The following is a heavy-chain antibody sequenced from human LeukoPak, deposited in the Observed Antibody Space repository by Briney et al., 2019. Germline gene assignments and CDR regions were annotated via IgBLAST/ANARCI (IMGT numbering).Heavy chain of an antibody. Sequence: GASAKVSCKASGGTFSSYAISWVRQAPGQGLEWMGGIIPIFGTANYAQKFQGRVTITADESTSTAYMELSSLRSEDTAVYYCARAWQQLVKDAFDIWGQGTMVTVSS. CDR3: ARAWQQLVKDAFDI. D-gene: IGHD6-13*01. CDR2: IIPIFGTA. CDR1: GGTFSSYA. J-gene: IGHJ3*02. V-gene: IGHV1-69*13.